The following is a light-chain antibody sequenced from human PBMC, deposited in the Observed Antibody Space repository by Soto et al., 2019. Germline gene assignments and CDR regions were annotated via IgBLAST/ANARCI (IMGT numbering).Light chain of an antibody. J-gene: IGKJ5*01. CDR2: DAS. CDR3: QQRINWPIT. Sequence: EIVLTQSPATLSLSPGERATLSCRASQSVSSYLAWYQQKPGQAPRLLIYDASNRATGIPARFSSSGSGTDFTLTISSLEPEDFAVYYCQQRINWPITFGQGTRLEIK. V-gene: IGKV3-11*01. CDR1: QSVSSY.